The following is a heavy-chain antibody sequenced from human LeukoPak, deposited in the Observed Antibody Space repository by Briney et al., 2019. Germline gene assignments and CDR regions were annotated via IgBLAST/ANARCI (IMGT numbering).Heavy chain of an antibody. CDR3: AILGYSYGRVGYYFDY. CDR1: GGSISSSSYY. CDR2: IYYSGST. D-gene: IGHD5-18*01. Sequence: SETLSLTCTVSGGSISSSSYYWGWIRQPPWKGLEWIGSIYYSGSTYYNPSLKSRVTISVDTSKNQFSLKLSSVTAADTAVYYCAILGYSYGRVGYYFDYWGQGTLVTVSS. V-gene: IGHV4-39*01. J-gene: IGHJ4*02.